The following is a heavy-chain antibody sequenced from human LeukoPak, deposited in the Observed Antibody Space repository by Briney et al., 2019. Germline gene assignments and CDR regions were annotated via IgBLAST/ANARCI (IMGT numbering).Heavy chain of an antibody. CDR1: GGSVTYTNYY. CDR3: GRRTYYVPFDI. V-gene: IGHV4-39*01. Sequence: TPSETLSLTCTVSGGSVTYTNYYWGWIRQPPGKGLQWIGVIYYNGKTYYNPSLKSRVTVAVDTSKNQFSLKLSSVTAADTAVYYCGRRTYYVPFDIGGQGTMVTVSS. D-gene: IGHD3-10*02. CDR2: IYYNGKT. J-gene: IGHJ3*02.